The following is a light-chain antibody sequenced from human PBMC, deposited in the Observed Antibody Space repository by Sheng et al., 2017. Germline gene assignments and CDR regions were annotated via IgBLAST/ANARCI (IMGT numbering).Light chain of an antibody. CDR2: LAS. CDR3: QQYYYWPRT. J-gene: IGKJ2*01. Sequence: ETVMTQSPATLSVSPGERATLSCRASQSVGSSVAWYQQKPGQAPRLLISLASTRATDIPARFSGSGSETEFTLTISGLQTEDFAVYYCQQYYYWPRTFGQGTKLEIK. V-gene: IGKV3-15*01. CDR1: QSVGSS.